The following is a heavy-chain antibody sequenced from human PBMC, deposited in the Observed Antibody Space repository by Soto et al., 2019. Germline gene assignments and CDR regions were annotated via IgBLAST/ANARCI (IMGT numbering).Heavy chain of an antibody. J-gene: IGHJ2*01. CDR2: LRGSGWST. Sequence: EVQLLESGGGSAQPGGSLRLSCAASGFTFTSYAMSWVRQAPGKGLEWVSSLRGSGWSTSDPDSGKGRFTISRDHARNTLYLQMNSLRVEDTAVYYCAKDPYHDTLPGYHPGTWYFHLWGRGPLVTVSS. D-gene: IGHD3-9*01. CDR1: GFTFTSYA. V-gene: IGHV3-23*01. CDR3: AKDPYHDTLPGYHPGTWYFHL.